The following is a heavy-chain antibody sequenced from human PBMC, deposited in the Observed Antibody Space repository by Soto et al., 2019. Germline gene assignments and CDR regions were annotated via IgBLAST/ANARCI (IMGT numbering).Heavy chain of an antibody. J-gene: IGHJ5*02. V-gene: IGHV4-59*01. CDR3: AREAMVLAAAGPKEYYNWFDP. CDR2: IYYSGST. D-gene: IGHD6-13*01. CDR1: CGSISSYY. Sequence: SETLSLTCTFSCGSISSYYWSWIRQPPGKGLEWIGYIYYSGSTNYNPSLKSRVTISVDTSKNQFSLKLSSVTAADTAVYYCAREAMVLAAAGPKEYYNWFDPWGQGTLVTVSS.